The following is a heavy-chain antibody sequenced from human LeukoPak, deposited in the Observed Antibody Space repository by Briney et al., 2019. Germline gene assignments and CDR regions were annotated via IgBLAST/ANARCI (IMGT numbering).Heavy chain of an antibody. D-gene: IGHD2-2*02. CDR1: GYSISSGYY. CDR2: IHHSGST. V-gene: IGHV4-38-2*01. CDR3: ARHKWYCSSSSCYTFDY. J-gene: IGHJ4*02. Sequence: SETLSLTCGVSGYSISSGYYWGWIWQPPGKGLEWIGSIHHSGSTYYNPSLKSRVTISVDTSKNQFSPKLSSVTAADTAVYYCARHKWYCSSSSCYTFDYWGQGALVTVSS.